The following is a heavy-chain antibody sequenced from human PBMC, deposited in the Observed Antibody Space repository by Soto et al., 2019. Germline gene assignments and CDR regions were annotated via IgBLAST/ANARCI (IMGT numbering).Heavy chain of an antibody. CDR3: AKARDHYYDFWRRYYSALGD. CDR1: GFTFSSYG. V-gene: IGHV3-30*18. Sequence: QVQLVESGGGVVQPGRSLRLSCAASGFTFSSYGMHWVRQAPGKGLEWVAVISYDGSNKYYADSVKGRFTISRDNSKNTLYLQMNSLRAEDTAVYSCAKARDHYYDFWRRYYSALGDWGQGPLVTVSS. J-gene: IGHJ4*02. D-gene: IGHD3-3*01. CDR2: ISYDGSNK.